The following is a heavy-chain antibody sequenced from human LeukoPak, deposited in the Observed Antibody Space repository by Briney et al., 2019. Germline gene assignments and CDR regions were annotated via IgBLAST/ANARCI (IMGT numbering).Heavy chain of an antibody. CDR3: ARQIASAGTAGFDF. CDR1: GGSISSYY. V-gene: IGHV4-4*07. D-gene: IGHD6-13*01. J-gene: IGHJ4*02. CDR2: IYSTGST. Sequence: SETLSLTCTVSGGSISSYYWSWIRQPAGKGLEWIGRIYSTGSTNYNPSLKSPVTMSVDTSKNQFSLRLRSVTAADTAVYYCARQIASAGTAGFDFWGQGALVTVSS.